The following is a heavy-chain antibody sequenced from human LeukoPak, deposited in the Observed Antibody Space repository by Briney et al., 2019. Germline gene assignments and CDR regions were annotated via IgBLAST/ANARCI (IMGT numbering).Heavy chain of an antibody. D-gene: IGHD3-10*01. CDR1: GGSISSSSYY. CDR2: IYYSGST. CDR3: ARLRMVRGVSVGDY. J-gene: IGHJ4*02. V-gene: IGHV4-39*01. Sequence: SETLSLTCTVSGGSISSSSYYWGWIRQPPGKGLEWIGSIYYSGSTYYNPSLKSRVTISVDTSKNQFSLKLSSVTAADTAVYYCARLRMVRGVSVGDYWGQGTLVTVSS.